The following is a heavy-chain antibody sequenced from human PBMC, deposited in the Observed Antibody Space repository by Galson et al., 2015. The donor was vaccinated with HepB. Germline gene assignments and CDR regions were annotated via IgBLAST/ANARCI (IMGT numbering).Heavy chain of an antibody. CDR2: IYYSGST. V-gene: IGHV4-39*01. CDR1: GGSISSSSYY. J-gene: IGHJ4*02. D-gene: IGHD6-13*01. Sequence: SETLSLTCTVSGGSISSSSYYWGWIRQPPGKGLEWIGSIYYSGSTYYNPSLKSRVTISVDTSKNQFSLKLSSVTAADTAVYYCARHAYSSSWYPDDSERIDYWGQGTLVTVSS. CDR3: ARHAYSSSWYPDDSERIDY.